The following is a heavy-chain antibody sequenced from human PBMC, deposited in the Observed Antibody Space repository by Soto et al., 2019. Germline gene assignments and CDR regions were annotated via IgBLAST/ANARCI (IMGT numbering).Heavy chain of an antibody. V-gene: IGHV1-69*04. CDR1: GGTFSSYA. CDR2: IIPILGIA. D-gene: IGHD3-3*01. CDR3: ARDGDLGNPDAFDI. Sequence: ASVKVSCKASGGTFSSYAISWVRQAPGQGLEWMGRIIPILGIANYAQKFQDRVTITADKSTSTAYMELSSLRSEDTAVYYCARDGDLGNPDAFDIWGQGTMGTVSS. J-gene: IGHJ3*02.